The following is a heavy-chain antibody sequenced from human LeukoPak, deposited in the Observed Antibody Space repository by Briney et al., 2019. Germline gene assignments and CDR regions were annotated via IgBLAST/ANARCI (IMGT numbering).Heavy chain of an antibody. J-gene: IGHJ2*01. CDR2: ISGSGGST. Sequence: GGSLRLSCAASRFTFSSYAMSWVRQAPGKGLEWVSAISGSGGSTYYADSVKGRFTISRDNSKNTLYLQMNSLRAEDTAVYYCARGVVPAAMRYWYFDLWGRGTLVTVSS. CDR1: RFTFSSYA. V-gene: IGHV3-23*01. CDR3: ARGVVPAAMRYWYFDL. D-gene: IGHD2-2*01.